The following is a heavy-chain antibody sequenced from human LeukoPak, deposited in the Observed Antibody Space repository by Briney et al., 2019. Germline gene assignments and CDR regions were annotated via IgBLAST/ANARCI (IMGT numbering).Heavy chain of an antibody. Sequence: GGSLRLSCAASGFTLSSYAMSWVRHAPGKGLGWGSAISGGGGSTYYADSVKGRFTISRDSSKNTLYLQMNNLRAEDTAVYYCAKDSSAYRFFDYWGQGTLVTVSS. J-gene: IGHJ4*02. D-gene: IGHD3-22*01. V-gene: IGHV3-23*01. CDR2: ISGGGGST. CDR3: AKDSSAYRFFDY. CDR1: GFTLSSYA.